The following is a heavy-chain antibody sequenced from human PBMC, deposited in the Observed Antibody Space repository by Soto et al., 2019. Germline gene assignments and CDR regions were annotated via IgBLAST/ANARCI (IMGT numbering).Heavy chain of an antibody. CDR3: AKDEKGVIADYFDC. V-gene: IGHV3-23*01. Sequence: GGSLRLSCAASGFTFSDYGMSWVRQAPGKGLEWVSGVSGSGNSGTGDRTYYADSVKGRFTISRDNSKNTLYLQMNSLRAEDTAVYYCAKDEKGVIADYFDCWGQGTLVTVSS. CDR2: VSGSGNSGTGDRT. CDR1: GFTFSDYG. J-gene: IGHJ4*02. D-gene: IGHD3-10*01.